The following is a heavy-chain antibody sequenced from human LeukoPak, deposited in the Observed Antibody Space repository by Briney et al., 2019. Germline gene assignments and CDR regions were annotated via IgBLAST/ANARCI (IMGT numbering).Heavy chain of an antibody. D-gene: IGHD6-13*01. Sequence: PRRSLTLSCAASGFTFSSYGMHWVRQAPAKGLEWVAVISYDGSNKYYADSVKGRFTISRDNSKNTLYLQMNSLRAEDTAVYYCANDWYGDAFDIWGQGTMVTVSS. CDR3: ANDWYGDAFDI. J-gene: IGHJ3*02. CDR1: GFTFSSYG. CDR2: ISYDGSNK. V-gene: IGHV3-30*18.